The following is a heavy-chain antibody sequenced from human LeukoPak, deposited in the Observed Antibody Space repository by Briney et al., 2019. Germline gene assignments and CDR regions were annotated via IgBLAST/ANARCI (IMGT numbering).Heavy chain of an antibody. D-gene: IGHD1-26*01. J-gene: IGHJ4*02. CDR1: GYTFTSYY. CDR2: INPSGGST. Sequence: GASVKVSCKASGYTFTSYYMHWVRQAPGQGLEWMGIINPSGGSTSYAQKFQGRVTMTRDTSTSTVYMELSSLRSEDTAVYYYASGELLGAFDYWGQGTLVTVSS. V-gene: IGHV1-46*01. CDR3: ASGELLGAFDY.